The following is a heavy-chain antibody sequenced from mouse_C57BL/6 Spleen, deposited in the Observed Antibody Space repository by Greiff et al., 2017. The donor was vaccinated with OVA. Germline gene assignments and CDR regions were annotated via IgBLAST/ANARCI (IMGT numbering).Heavy chain of an antibody. V-gene: IGHV1-20*01. Sequence: EVQRVESGPELVKPGDSVKISCKASGYSFTGYFMNWVMQSHGKSLEWIGRINPYNGDTFYNQKFKGKATLTVDKSSSTAHMELRSLTSEDSAVYYCARNPFTTVVAPYAMDYWGQGTSVTVSS. J-gene: IGHJ4*01. CDR1: GYSFTGYF. D-gene: IGHD1-1*01. CDR3: ARNPFTTVVAPYAMDY. CDR2: INPYNGDT.